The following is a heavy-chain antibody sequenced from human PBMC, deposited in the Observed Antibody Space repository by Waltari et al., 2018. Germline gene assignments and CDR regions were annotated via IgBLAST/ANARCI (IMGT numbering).Heavy chain of an antibody. CDR2: IRHPGNT. D-gene: IGHD3-3*01. V-gene: IGHV4-34*01. J-gene: IGHJ5*02. Sequence: QVQLQQWGAGLLKPSETLSLTCSVSGASFSAYYWGWVRHGPGKGLEWIGQIRHPGNTNYNPSLQSRVAISIDTSRNQFSLRVFSVTAADTGLYFCTRGGNYDFWSHRPFVDPWGQGTQVTVSS. CDR3: TRGGNYDFWSHRPFVDP. CDR1: GASFSAYY.